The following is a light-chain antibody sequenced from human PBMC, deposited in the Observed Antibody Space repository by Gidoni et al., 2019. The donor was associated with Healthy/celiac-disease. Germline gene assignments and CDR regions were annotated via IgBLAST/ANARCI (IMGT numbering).Light chain of an antibody. CDR2: DVS. CDR3: SSYTSSSTVV. V-gene: IGLV2-14*03. CDR1: SSYVGGYNY. Sequence: QSALTQPASVSGSPGQAITLSCTGTSSYVGGYNYVSWYQQHPGKAPKLMIYDVSNRPSGVSNRFSGSKSGNTASLTISGLQAEDEADYYCSSYTSSSTVVFGGGTKLTV. J-gene: IGLJ2*01.